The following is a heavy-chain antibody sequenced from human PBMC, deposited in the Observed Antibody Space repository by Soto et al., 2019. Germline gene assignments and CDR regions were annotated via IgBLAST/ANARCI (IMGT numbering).Heavy chain of an antibody. CDR1: GFTASSNY. D-gene: IGHD3-10*01. J-gene: IGHJ6*02. V-gene: IGHV3-53*04. CDR2: IYSGGST. Sequence: GGSLRLSCAASGFTASSNYMSWVRQAPGKGLEWVSVIYSGGSTYYADSVKGRFTISRHNSKNTLYLQMNSLRAEDTAVYYCAGDHYYGSGSYYYFYGMDVWGQGTTVTVSS. CDR3: AGDHYYGSGSYYYFYGMDV.